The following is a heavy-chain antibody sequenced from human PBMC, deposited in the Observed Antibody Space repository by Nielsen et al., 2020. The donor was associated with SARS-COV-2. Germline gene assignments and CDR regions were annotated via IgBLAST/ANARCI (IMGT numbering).Heavy chain of an antibody. V-gene: IGHV1-2*02. Sequence: WVRQAPGQGLEWMGWINPNSGGTNYAQKFQGRVTMSRDTSSSTAYLELSRLRSDDTAVYYCATDLGLDYWGQGTLVTVSS. J-gene: IGHJ4*02. CDR3: ATDLGLDY. CDR2: INPNSGGT.